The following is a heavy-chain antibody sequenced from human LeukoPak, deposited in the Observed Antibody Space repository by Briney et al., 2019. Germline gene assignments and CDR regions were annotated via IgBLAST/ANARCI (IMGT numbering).Heavy chain of an antibody. CDR2: INTGNGNT. J-gene: IGHJ1*01. Sequence: ASVKVSCKTSGYTFTNYGMHWVRQAPRQSPEWMGWINTGNGNTKSSQKFQDRVTLTRDTSASTAYMELNSLSSEDTAVYYCARVPLSDPSGHYYPHWGQGTLATVSS. V-gene: IGHV1-3*04. CDR3: ARVPLSDPSGHYYPH. D-gene: IGHD3-22*01. CDR1: GYTFTNYG.